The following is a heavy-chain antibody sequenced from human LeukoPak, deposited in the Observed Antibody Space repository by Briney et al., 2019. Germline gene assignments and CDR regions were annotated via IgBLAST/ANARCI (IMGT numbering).Heavy chain of an antibody. D-gene: IGHD3-10*01. Sequence: ASVKVSCKASGGTFSSYAISWVRQAPGQGLEWMGWMNPNSGNTGYAQKFQGRVTMTRNTSISTAYMELSSLRSEDTAVYYCARVWFGEPSFDYWGQGTLVTVSS. J-gene: IGHJ4*02. CDR2: MNPNSGNT. CDR1: GGTFSSYA. CDR3: ARVWFGEPSFDY. V-gene: IGHV1-8*02.